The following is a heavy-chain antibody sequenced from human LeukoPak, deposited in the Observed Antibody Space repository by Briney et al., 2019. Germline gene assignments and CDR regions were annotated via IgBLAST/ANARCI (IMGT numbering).Heavy chain of an antibody. Sequence: GRSLRLSCAASGFTFSNYGMQWVRQAPGKVPQSVAVVAHDGSVTFYADSVKGRFTISRDNSKNTVDLQMYSLRAEDTAVYYCAKEPNAYSSGWYFQDWGQGTLVTVSS. CDR2: VAHDGSVT. CDR1: GFTFSNYG. CDR3: AKEPNAYSSGWYFQD. J-gene: IGHJ1*01. V-gene: IGHV3-30*18. D-gene: IGHD6-25*01.